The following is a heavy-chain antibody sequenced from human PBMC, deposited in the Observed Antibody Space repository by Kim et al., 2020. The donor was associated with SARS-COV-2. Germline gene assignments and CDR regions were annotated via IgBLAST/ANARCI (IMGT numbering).Heavy chain of an antibody. Sequence: ASVKVSCKASGYTFTSYYMHWVRQAPGQGLEWMGIINPSGGSTSYAQKFQGRVTMTRDTSTSTVYMELSSLRSEDTAVYYCARGKVLRFLEWLLYPPDYWGQGTLVTVSS. V-gene: IGHV1-46*01. J-gene: IGHJ4*02. CDR3: ARGKVLRFLEWLLYPPDY. CDR2: INPSGGST. CDR1: GYTFTSYY. D-gene: IGHD3-3*01.